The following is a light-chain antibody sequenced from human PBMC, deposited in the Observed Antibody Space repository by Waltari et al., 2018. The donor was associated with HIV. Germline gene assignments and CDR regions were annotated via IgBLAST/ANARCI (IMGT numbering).Light chain of an antibody. Sequence: SLTCTLRSGINVGTYRIYWYQQKPGSPPQYLLRYKSDSDKQQGSGVPSRFSGSKDASANAAILLISGLQSEDEADYYCMIWHSSAVVFGGGTKLTVL. V-gene: IGLV5-45*01. J-gene: IGLJ2*01. CDR2: YKSDSDK. CDR1: SGINVGTYR. CDR3: MIWHSSAVV.